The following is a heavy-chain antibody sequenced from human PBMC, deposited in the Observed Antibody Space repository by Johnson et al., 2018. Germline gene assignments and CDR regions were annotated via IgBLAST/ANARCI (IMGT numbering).Heavy chain of an antibody. J-gene: IGHJ2*01. Sequence: VQLVESGGGVVQPGRSLRLSCAASGFTFDDYTMHWVRQAPGKGLEWVTLISWDGGSTYYADSVKGRFTISRDNSKNSLYLQMNSLRTEDTACYYCAKDITRERAQQSVSGYFDLWGRGTLVTVSS. V-gene: IGHV3-43*01. CDR1: GFTFDDYT. CDR2: ISWDGGST. D-gene: IGHD6-13*01. CDR3: AKDITRERAQQSVSGYFDL.